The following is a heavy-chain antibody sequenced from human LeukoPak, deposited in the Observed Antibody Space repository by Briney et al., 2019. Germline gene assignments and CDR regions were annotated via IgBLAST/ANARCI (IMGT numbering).Heavy chain of an antibody. V-gene: IGHV3-30*18. Sequence: GSLRLSCAASGFTFSSYGMHWVRQAPGKGLEWVAVISYDGSNKYYADSVKGRFTISRDNSKNTLYLQMNSLRAEDTAVYYCAKAAVTTKAIDPWGQGTLVTVSS. CDR1: GFTFSSYG. CDR2: ISYDGSNK. CDR3: AKAAVTTKAIDP. J-gene: IGHJ5*02. D-gene: IGHD4-17*01.